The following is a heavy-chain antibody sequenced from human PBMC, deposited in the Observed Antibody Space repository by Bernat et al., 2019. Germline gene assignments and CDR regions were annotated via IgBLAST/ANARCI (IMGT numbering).Heavy chain of an antibody. CDR3: VRDTFSSSWYSWFDP. J-gene: IGHJ5*02. CDR2: ISYDGSNK. V-gene: IGHV3-30-3*01. CDR1: GFTFSSYA. D-gene: IGHD6-13*01. Sequence: QVQLVESGGGVVQPGRSLRLSCAASGFTFSSYAMHWVRQAPGKGLEWVAVISYDGSNKYYADSVKGRFTISRDNSKNTLYLQMNSLRAEDTAVYYCVRDTFSSSWYSWFDPWGQGTLVTVSS.